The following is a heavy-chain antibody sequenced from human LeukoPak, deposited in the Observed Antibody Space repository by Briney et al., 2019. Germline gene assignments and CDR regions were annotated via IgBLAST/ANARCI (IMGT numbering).Heavy chain of an antibody. CDR3: ARALGYDVLTGYNRGWFFDL. CDR2: IYYTGAT. V-gene: IGHV4-31*03. J-gene: IGHJ2*01. Sequence: SETLSLTCTVSGVSISSGGYYWAWIRQHPAKGLEWLGYIYYTGATYYNPSVKSRLTLSVGTSENQFSLRLSSVTAADTAVYYCARALGYDVLTGYNRGWFFDLWGRGTLVTVSS. D-gene: IGHD3-9*01. CDR1: GVSISSGGYY.